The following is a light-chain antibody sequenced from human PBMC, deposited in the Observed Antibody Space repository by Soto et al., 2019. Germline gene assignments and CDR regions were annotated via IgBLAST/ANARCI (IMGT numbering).Light chain of an antibody. V-gene: IGKV1-5*01. J-gene: IGKJ1*01. Sequence: DIQMTQSPSTLSASVGDRVTITCRASQTISTWLAWYQQKPGKAPKLLMCDASRLESGVPSTFSGSGSGTEFTLTISSLQPDDVATYYCQQYSGYWTFGQGTKVEIK. CDR3: QQYSGYWT. CDR2: DAS. CDR1: QTISTW.